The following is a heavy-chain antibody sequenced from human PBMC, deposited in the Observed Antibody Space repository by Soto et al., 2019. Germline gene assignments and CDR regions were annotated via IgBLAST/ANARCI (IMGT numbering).Heavy chain of an antibody. CDR2: IYDSGST. CDR3: ARSSMGPVDYFDF. D-gene: IGHD3-10*01. J-gene: IGHJ4*02. Sequence: SETLSLTCSVSGDSLNNHYWTWIRQPPGKGLEWIGNIYDSGSTNYSPALKSRVSMSVDTSKNLFSLKMNSVTAADTAVYYCARSSMGPVDYFDFWGQRSVGTV. V-gene: IGHV4-59*11. CDR1: GDSLNNHY.